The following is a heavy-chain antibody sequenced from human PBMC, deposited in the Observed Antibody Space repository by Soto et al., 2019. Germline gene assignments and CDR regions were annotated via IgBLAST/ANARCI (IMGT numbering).Heavy chain of an antibody. J-gene: IGHJ6*02. Sequence: NPGGSLRLSCAASGFTFTRYSMNWVRQAPGKGLEWVSSISSTTNYIYYADSVKGRFTISRDNAKNSLYLQMNSLRAEDTAVYYCARAGLVHYYYYGMDVWGQGTTVTVSS. D-gene: IGHD6-6*01. CDR1: GFTFTRYS. V-gene: IGHV3-21*01. CDR3: ARAGLVHYYYYGMDV. CDR2: ISSTTNYI.